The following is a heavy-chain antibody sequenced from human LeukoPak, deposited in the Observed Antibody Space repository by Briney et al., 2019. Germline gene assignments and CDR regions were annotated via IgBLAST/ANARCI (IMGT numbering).Heavy chain of an antibody. CDR3: AKERRADGDYISAFDI. CDR2: ISGSGGST. V-gene: IGHV3-23*01. J-gene: IGHJ3*02. D-gene: IGHD4-17*01. Sequence: PGRSLRLSCAASGFTFSSYAMTWVRQAPGKGLEWVSGISGSGGSTYYADSVKGRFTISRDNSKNTLYLLMNSLRAEDTAVYYCAKERRADGDYISAFDIWGQGTMVTVSS. CDR1: GFTFSSYA.